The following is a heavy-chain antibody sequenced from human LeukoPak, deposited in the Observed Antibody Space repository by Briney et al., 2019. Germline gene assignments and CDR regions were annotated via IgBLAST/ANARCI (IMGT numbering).Heavy chain of an antibody. CDR3: ARLLSASGYTAFDS. V-gene: IGHV5-51*01. Sequence: GESLKISCKGSGYSFTTYWIGWVRQMPGKGLEWMGIIYPGDSETRYSPSFQGQVTISADRSISTACLQWSSLRASDTAMYYCARLLSASGYTAFDSWGQGTLVTVSS. D-gene: IGHD3-3*01. CDR1: GYSFTTYW. CDR2: IYPGDSET. J-gene: IGHJ4*02.